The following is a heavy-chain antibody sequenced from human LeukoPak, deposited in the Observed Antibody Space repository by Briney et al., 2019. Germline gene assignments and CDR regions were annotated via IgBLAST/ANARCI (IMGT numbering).Heavy chain of an antibody. CDR3: ARGDYDILTGYYQDY. V-gene: IGHV4-59*01. CDR2: IYYSGST. D-gene: IGHD3-9*01. J-gene: IGHJ4*02. CDR1: GGSISSYY. Sequence: SETLSLTCTVSGGSISSYYWSWLRQPPGKGLEWIGYIYYSGSTNYNPSLKSRVTISVDTSKNQFSLKLSSVTAADTAVYYCARGDYDILTGYYQDYWGQGTLVSVSS.